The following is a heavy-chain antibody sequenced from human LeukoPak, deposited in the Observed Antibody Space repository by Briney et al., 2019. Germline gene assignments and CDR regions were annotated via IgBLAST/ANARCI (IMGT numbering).Heavy chain of an antibody. CDR2: ISSSSSYI. CDR3: ARAGGYSSGLNWFDP. D-gene: IGHD6-19*01. Sequence: GGSLRLSCAASGFTFSSYSMNWVRQAPGKGLEWVSSISSSSSYIYYADSVKGRFTISRDNAKNSLYLQMNSLRAEDTAVYYCARAGGYSSGLNWFDPWGQGTLVTVSS. V-gene: IGHV3-21*01. CDR1: GFTFSSYS. J-gene: IGHJ5*02.